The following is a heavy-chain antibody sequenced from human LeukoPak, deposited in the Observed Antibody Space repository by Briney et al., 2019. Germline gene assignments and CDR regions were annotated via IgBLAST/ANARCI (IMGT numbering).Heavy chain of an antibody. J-gene: IGHJ4*02. CDR3: ARGGGTVFGVLND. CDR1: GYTFTCHY. Sequence: ASVRVSCKTSGYTFTCHYIHWVRQAPGQGLEWMGWINTSSGDTNYSQKFQGRVAMTRDTSITTAYMELSRLGSDDPAVYYCARGGGTVFGVLNDWGQGTLVTVSP. D-gene: IGHD3-3*01. CDR2: INTSSGDT. V-gene: IGHV1-2*02.